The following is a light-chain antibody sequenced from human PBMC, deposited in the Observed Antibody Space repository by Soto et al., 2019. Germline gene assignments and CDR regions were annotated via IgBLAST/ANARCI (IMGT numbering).Light chain of an antibody. CDR2: EVD. V-gene: IGLV2-14*01. CDR3: SSFTSNYTYV. J-gene: IGLJ1*01. Sequence: QSALTQPASVSGSPGQSIAISCIGTSSDVGGYNYVSWYQQHPGKAPKLMIYEVDSRPSGVSNRFSGSKSGNTASLTISGLQAEDEADYFCSSFTSNYTYVFGSGTKVTVL. CDR1: SSDVGGYNY.